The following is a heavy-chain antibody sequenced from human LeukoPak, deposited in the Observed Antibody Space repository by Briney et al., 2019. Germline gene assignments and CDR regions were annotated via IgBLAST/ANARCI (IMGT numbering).Heavy chain of an antibody. V-gene: IGHV4-31*03. Sequence: SQTLSLTCTVSGGSISSGGYCWSWIRQHPGKGLEWIGYIYYSGSTYYNPSLKSRVTISVDTSKNQFSLKLSSVTAADTAVYYCVKGYYYDSSGLNYGMDVWGQGTTVTVSS. D-gene: IGHD3-22*01. CDR2: IYYSGST. CDR3: VKGYYYDSSGLNYGMDV. J-gene: IGHJ6*02. CDR1: GGSISSGGYC.